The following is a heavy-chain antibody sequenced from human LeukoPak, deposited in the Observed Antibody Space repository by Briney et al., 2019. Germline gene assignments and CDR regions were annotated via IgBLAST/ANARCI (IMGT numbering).Heavy chain of an antibody. CDR2: INWNGGST. Sequence: GGSLRLSCAVSGFTFSTYWMSWVRQAPGKGLEWVAGINWNGGSTGYADSVKGRFTISRDNAKNSLFLQMNSLRAEDTALYYCAMGDSSGWYFDYWGQGTLVTV. CDR1: GFTFSTYW. V-gene: IGHV3-20*04. J-gene: IGHJ4*02. CDR3: AMGDSSGWYFDY. D-gene: IGHD6-19*01.